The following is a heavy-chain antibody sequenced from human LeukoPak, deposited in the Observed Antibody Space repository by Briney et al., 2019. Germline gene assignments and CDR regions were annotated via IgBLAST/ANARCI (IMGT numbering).Heavy chain of an antibody. Sequence: GSSVKVSCKASGGTFSSYTISWVRQAPGQGLEWMGRIIPILGIANYAQKFQGRVTITADKSTSTAYMELSSLRSEDTAVYYCARAGLDDYNFDYWGQGTLVTVSS. J-gene: IGHJ4*02. CDR1: GGTFSSYT. V-gene: IGHV1-69*02. D-gene: IGHD5-24*01. CDR2: IIPILGIA. CDR3: ARAGLDDYNFDY.